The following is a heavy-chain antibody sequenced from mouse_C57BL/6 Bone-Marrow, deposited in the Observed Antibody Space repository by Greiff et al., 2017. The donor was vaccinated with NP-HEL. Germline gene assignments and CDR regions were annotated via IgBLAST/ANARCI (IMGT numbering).Heavy chain of an antibody. V-gene: IGHV3-6*01. CDR2: ISYDGSN. Sequence: ESGPGLVKPSQSLSLTCSVTGYSITSGYYWHWIRQFPGNKLEWMGYISYDGSNNYNPSLKNRIYITRDTSKNQFFLKLNSVTTEDKATYYCARDGYYENFDYWGQGTTLTVSS. CDR1: GYSITSGYY. CDR3: ARDGYYENFDY. J-gene: IGHJ2*01. D-gene: IGHD2-3*01.